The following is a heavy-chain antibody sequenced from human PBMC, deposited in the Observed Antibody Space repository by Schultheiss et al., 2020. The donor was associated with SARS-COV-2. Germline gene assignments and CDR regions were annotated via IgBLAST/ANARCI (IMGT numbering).Heavy chain of an antibody. J-gene: IGHJ6*02. Sequence: SQTLSLTCAVYGESFSGYYWRWIRQTPGKGLEWSGEIKHSGSTNYNPSLKSRVTISVDTSKNQFSLKLSSVTAADTAVYYCARGPKYSYGFYYYYGMDVWGQGTTVTVSS. V-gene: IGHV4-34*01. D-gene: IGHD5-18*01. CDR3: ARGPKYSYGFYYYYGMDV. CDR2: IKHSGST. CDR1: GESFSGYY.